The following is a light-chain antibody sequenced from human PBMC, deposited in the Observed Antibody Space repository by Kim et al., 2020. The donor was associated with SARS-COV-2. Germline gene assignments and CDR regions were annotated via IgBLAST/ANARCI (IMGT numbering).Light chain of an antibody. J-gene: IGLJ1*01. CDR3: YSAADNKGV. CDR2: KDS. CDR1: VREEKKY. Sequence: VSRGQTARITCSGGVREEKKYARWCQQKPGQAPVLVIYKDSERPSGIPERFSGSSSGTTVTLTIGGAQVEDEADYYCYSAADNKGVFGTGTKVTVL. V-gene: IGLV3-27*01.